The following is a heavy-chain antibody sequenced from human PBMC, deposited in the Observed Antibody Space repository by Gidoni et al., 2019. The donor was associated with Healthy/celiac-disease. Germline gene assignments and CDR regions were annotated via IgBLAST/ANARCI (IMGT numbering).Heavy chain of an antibody. CDR1: GGSFSGYY. CDR3: ASRNLSRSSSSDY. V-gene: IGHV4-34*01. J-gene: IGHJ4*02. CDR2: INHSGST. Sequence: QVQLQQWGAGLLKPSETLSLTCAVYGGSFSGYYWSWIRQPPGKGLSWIGEINHSGSTNYNPSLMSRATISSDTSKNHFSLKLSSVPAADTAVYYCASRNLSRSSSSDYWGQGTLVTVSS. D-gene: IGHD6-13*01.